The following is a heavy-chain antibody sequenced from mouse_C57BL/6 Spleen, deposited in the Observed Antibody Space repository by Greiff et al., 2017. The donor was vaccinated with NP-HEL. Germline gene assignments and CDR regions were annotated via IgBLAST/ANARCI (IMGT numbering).Heavy chain of an antibody. CDR2: INPNNGGT. J-gene: IGHJ3*01. CDR3: ARRAYYYGSSPWFAY. CDR1: GYTFTDYN. V-gene: IGHV1-18*01. D-gene: IGHD1-1*01. Sequence: VQLKESGPELVKPGASVKIPCKASGYTFTDYNMDWVKQSHGKSLEWIGDINPNNGGTIYNQKFKGKATLTVDKSSSTAYMELRSLTSEDTAVYYCARRAYYYGSSPWFAYWGQGTLVTVSA.